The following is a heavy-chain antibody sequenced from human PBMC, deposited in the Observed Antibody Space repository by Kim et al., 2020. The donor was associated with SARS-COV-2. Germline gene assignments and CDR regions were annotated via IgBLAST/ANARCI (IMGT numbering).Heavy chain of an antibody. J-gene: IGHJ4*02. Sequence: SETLSLTCTVSGYSISSGYYWGWIRQPPGKGLEWIGSIYHSGSTYYNPSLKSRVTISVDTSKNQFSLKLSSVTAADTAVYYCARAGFDYGSEGFDYWGQGSLGTASS. CDR1: GYSISSGYY. CDR2: IYHSGST. V-gene: IGHV4-38-2*02. D-gene: IGHD3-10*01. CDR3: ARAGFDYGSEGFDY.